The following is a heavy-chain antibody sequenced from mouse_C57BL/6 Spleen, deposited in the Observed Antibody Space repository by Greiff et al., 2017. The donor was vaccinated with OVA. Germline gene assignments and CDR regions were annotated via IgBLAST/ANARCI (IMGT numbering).Heavy chain of an antibody. CDR3: ASGLYYSNYGYFDV. Sequence: VQLQQPGAELVKPGASVKMSCKASGYTFTSYWITWVKQRPGQGLEWIGDIYPGSGSTNYNEKFKSKATLTVDTSSSTAYMQLSSLTSEDSAVDYCASGLYYSNYGYFDVWGTGTTVTVSS. CDR1: GYTFTSYW. D-gene: IGHD2-5*01. CDR2: IYPGSGST. V-gene: IGHV1-55*01. J-gene: IGHJ1*03.